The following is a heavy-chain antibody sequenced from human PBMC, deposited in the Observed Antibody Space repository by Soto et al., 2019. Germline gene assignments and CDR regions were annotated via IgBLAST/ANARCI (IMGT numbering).Heavy chain of an antibody. V-gene: IGHV3-23*01. CDR3: AKERLLRYFDWLLPLDY. J-gene: IGHJ4*02. D-gene: IGHD3-9*01. Sequence: GGSLRLSCAASGFTFSSYAMSWVRQAPGKGPEWVSAISGSGGSTYYADSVKGRFTISRDNSKNTLYLQMNSLRAEDTAVYYCAKERLLRYFDWLLPLDYWGQGTLVTVSS. CDR1: GFTFSSYA. CDR2: ISGSGGST.